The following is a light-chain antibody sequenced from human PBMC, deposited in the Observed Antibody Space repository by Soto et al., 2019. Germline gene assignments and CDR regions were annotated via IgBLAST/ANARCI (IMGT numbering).Light chain of an antibody. CDR1: QSVSSN. CDR3: QQRSRWPT. J-gene: IGKJ2*01. CDR2: DAF. Sequence: EIVLTQSPATLSWSPGERATLSCRASQSVSSNLAWYQQKLDQPPRLLIYDAFNRATGIPARFSGSESGTYFTLTISNLEPEDFAVYYCQQRSRWPTFGQVNKLEIK. V-gene: IGKV3-11*01.